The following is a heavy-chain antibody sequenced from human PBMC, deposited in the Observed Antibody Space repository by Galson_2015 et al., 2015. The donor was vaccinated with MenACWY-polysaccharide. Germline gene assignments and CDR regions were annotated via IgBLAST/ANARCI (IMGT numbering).Heavy chain of an antibody. CDR2: ISYDATNK. J-gene: IGHJ6*02. CDR3: ARTYCDRTTCYGMDV. Sequence: MHWVRQAPGKGLEWVAVISYDATNKYYADSVKDRFTISRDNSKNTLYLQMNSLRAEDTAVYYCARTYCDRTTCYGMDVWGQGTTVTVSS. V-gene: IGHV3-30-3*01. D-gene: IGHD2/OR15-2a*01.